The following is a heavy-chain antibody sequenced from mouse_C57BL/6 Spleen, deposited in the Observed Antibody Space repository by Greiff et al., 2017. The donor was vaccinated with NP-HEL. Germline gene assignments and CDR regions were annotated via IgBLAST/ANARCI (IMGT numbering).Heavy chain of an antibody. Sequence: VQLQESGAELVRPGTSVKVSCKASGYAFTNYLIEWVKQRPGQGLEWIGVINPGSGGTNYNEKFKGKATLTADKSSSTAYMQLSSLTSEDSAVYFCAREIYYEGLAYWGQGTLVTVSA. J-gene: IGHJ3*01. CDR3: AREIYYEGLAY. CDR2: INPGSGGT. CDR1: GYAFTNYL. V-gene: IGHV1-54*01. D-gene: IGHD2-4*01.